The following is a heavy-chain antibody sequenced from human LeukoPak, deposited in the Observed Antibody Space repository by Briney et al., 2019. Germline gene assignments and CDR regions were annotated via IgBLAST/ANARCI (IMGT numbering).Heavy chain of an antibody. V-gene: IGHV4-39*07. Sequence: SETLSLTCTVSGASITSYYWSWIRQPPGKGLNWIGSIYYSGSTYYNPSLKSRVTISVDTSKNQFSLKLSSVTAADTAVYYCARDSSTVTTNWFDPWGQGTLVTVSS. CDR1: GASITSYY. CDR3: ARDSSTVTTNWFDP. CDR2: IYYSGST. D-gene: IGHD4-17*01. J-gene: IGHJ5*02.